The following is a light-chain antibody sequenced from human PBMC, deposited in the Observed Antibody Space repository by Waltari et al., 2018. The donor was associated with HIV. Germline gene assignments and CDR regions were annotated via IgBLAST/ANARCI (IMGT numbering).Light chain of an antibody. V-gene: IGKV3-20*01. CDR2: GAS. CDR1: RSLNSRH. CDR3: QQSGT. J-gene: IGKJ2*01. Sequence: EIVLTQSPVTLSLSPGERATLASRASRSLNSRHLALYQQKPGQTPRLLLYGASSRATGIPDRFNGSGSVTDFTLTIIRLEPDDFAMYYCQQSGTFGQGTRLEIK.